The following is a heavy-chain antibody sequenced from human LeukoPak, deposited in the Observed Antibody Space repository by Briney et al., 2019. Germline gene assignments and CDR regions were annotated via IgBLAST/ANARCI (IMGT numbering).Heavy chain of an antibody. CDR1: GCSISSYY. CDR2: IYYSGST. V-gene: IGHV4-59*01. Sequence: SSETLSLTCTVSGCSISSYYWSWIRQPPGKGLEWIGYIYYSGSTTYNPSLTSRVTISVDTSKNQFSLRLSSVTAADTAVYYCARGGYSYGSLVVFDYWGQGTLVTVSS. J-gene: IGHJ4*02. D-gene: IGHD5-18*01. CDR3: ARGGYSYGSLVVFDY.